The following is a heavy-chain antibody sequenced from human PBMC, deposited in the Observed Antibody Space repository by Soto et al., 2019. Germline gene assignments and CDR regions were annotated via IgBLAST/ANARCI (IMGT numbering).Heavy chain of an antibody. V-gene: IGHV4-4*01. CDR1: VGTEGSTRL. J-gene: IGHJ5*02. Sequence: AVPVGTEGSTRLSPWLCPNQGGGLEWIGNVYHTGDTNLTHSLQSRVTISVDKSNNQFSLRLNSLTAADTAVFFCAREIGTAGGNNYFAPRGHGTLVTVFS. CDR3: AREIGTAGGNNYFAP. CDR2: VYHTGDT. D-gene: IGHD1-26*01.